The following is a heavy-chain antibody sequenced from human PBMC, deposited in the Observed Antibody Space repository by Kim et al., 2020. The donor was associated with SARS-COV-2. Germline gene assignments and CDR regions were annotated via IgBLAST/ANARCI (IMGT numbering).Heavy chain of an antibody. CDR3: ARLRPSDY. Sequence: SVRTSYNPSLNSRVTKSVDTSRNQFSLKLGSETAADTAVYYCARLRPSDYWGQGTLVTVSS. CDR2: SVRT. V-gene: IGHV4-34*01. D-gene: IGHD2-15*01. J-gene: IGHJ4*02.